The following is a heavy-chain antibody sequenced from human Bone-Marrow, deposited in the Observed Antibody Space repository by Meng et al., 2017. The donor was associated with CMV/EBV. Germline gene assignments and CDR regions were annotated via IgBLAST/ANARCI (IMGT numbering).Heavy chain of an antibody. CDR3: ARGLRNYGMDV. Sequence: SETLSLTCAVYGGSFSGYYWSWIRQPPGKGLEWIGEINHSGSTNYNPSLKSRVTISVDTSKNQFSLKLSSVTAADTAVYYCARGLRNYGMDVWGQGTTVTGSS. CDR2: INHSGST. J-gene: IGHJ6*01. V-gene: IGHV4-34*01. CDR1: GGSFSGYY.